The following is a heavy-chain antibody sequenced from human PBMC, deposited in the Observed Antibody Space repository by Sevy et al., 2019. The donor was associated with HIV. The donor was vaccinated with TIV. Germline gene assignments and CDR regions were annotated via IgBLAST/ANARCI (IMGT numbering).Heavy chain of an antibody. V-gene: IGHV3-30*18. J-gene: IGHJ4*02. Sequence: GGSLRLSCEVSGFSFSSFSNFGMHWVRQAPGKGLEWVAFISLDGNSKYYGDSVKGRFTISRDNSKNTLFLQLTSLRAEDTAFYYCAKDTSFRGPASGNFDYWGQGTLVTVSS. CDR1: GFSFSSF. CDR2: ISLDGNSK. D-gene: IGHD6-13*01. CDR3: AKDTSFRGPASGNFDY.